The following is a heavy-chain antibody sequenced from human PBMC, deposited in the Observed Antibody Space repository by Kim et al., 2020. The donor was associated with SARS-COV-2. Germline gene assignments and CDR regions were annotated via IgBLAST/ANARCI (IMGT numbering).Heavy chain of an antibody. D-gene: IGHD6-19*01. CDR1: GFTFNNYA. CDR3: AKVVGRGAVAFYCYYGMAV. CDR2: ISDSGGYT. Sequence: GGSLRLSCAASGFTFNNYALTWVRQAPGKGLEWVSAISDSGGYTYYADSVKGRFTISRDNSKNTLSLQMNSLRAEDTAVYYCAKVVGRGAVAFYCYYGMAVWGQGTTVTVSS. V-gene: IGHV3-23*01. J-gene: IGHJ6*02.